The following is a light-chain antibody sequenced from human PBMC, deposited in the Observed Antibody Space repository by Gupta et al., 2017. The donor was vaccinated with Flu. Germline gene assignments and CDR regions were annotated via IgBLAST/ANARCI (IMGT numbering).Light chain of an antibody. CDR1: HSVLYSSDNKDY. J-gene: IGKJ2*01. V-gene: IGKV4-1*01. Sequence: SCKSSHSVLYSSDNKDYLAWYQQKAGKPPKLLMYWTSTRASGVSDRFSGSGSGTDFTLTISGLQAEDVAVYYCQQYYSTPYTFGQGTKLEIK. CDR3: QQYYSTPYT. CDR2: WTS.